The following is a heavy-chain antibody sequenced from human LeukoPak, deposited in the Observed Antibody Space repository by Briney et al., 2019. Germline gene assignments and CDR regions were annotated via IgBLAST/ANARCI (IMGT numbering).Heavy chain of an antibody. J-gene: IGHJ5*02. CDR2: INAGNGNT. CDR1: GYTFTSYA. V-gene: IGHV1-3*01. CDR3: ARQKPPIAAAGKFGWFDP. Sequence: ASVKVSCKASGYTFTSYAMHCVRQAPGQRLEWMGWINAGNGNTKYSQKFQGRVTITRDTSASTAYMELSSLRSEDTAVYYCARQKPPIAAAGKFGWFDPWGQGTLVTVSS. D-gene: IGHD6-13*01.